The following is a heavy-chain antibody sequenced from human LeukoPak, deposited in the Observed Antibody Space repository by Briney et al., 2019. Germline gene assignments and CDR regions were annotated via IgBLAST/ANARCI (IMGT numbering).Heavy chain of an antibody. CDR3: ARDGFIAAAGIRGAPSDY. CDR1: GFTFSSYS. Sequence: GGSLRLSCAASGFTFSSYSINWFRQAPGKGLEWVSYISSSSNTIYYADSVKGRFTISRDNTKNSLYLQMNSLRAEDTAVYYCARDGFIAAAGIRGAPSDYWGQGTLVTVSS. D-gene: IGHD6-13*01. CDR2: ISSSSNTI. V-gene: IGHV3-48*01. J-gene: IGHJ4*02.